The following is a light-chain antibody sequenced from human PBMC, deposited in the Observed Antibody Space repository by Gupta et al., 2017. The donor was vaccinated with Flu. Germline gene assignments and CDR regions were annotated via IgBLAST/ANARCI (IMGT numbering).Light chain of an antibody. J-gene: IGLJ3*02. CDR2: DVS. Sequence: QSALTQPRSVSGSLGQSVTISCTGTSSDVGGYNYVSWYQQHPGKAPKLMIYDVSKRPSGVPDRFSGSKSGNTASLTXSXLQAEDXADYYCCSYAGSYVWVFGGGTKLTVL. CDR3: CSYAGSYVWV. CDR1: SSDVGGYNY. V-gene: IGLV2-11*01.